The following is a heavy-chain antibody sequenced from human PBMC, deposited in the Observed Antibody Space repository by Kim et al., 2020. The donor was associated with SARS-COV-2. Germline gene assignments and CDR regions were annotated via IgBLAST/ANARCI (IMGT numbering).Heavy chain of an antibody. J-gene: IGHJ5*02. V-gene: IGHV6-1*01. Sequence: VSVKSRITINPDTSKNQFSLQRNSVTPEDTAVYYCAREAPYNWNDLRFDPWGQGTLVTVSS. D-gene: IGHD1-20*01. CDR3: AREAPYNWNDLRFDP.